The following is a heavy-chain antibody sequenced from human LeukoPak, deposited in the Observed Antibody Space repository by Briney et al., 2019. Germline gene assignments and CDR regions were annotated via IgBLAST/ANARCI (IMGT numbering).Heavy chain of an antibody. CDR3: ARGRYSSSWVRGYAFDI. V-gene: IGHV4-61*02. D-gene: IGHD6-13*01. Sequence: TSETLSLTCTVSGASISSSNYYWSWIRQPPGNGLEWIGRIYTSGSTNYNPSLKSRVTISLDTSKNQFSLKLTSVTAADTAVYYCARGRYSSSWVRGYAFDIWGQGTMVTVSS. CDR2: IYTSGST. CDR1: GASISSSNYY. J-gene: IGHJ3*02.